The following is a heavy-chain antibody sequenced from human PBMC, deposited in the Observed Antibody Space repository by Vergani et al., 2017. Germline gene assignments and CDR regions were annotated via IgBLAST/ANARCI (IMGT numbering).Heavy chain of an antibody. Sequence: EVQLVQSGAEVKTPGESLKISCKGSGYSFTSYWIGWVRQMPGKGVEGMGIIYPCDSETRYSPCFRGQVTISADKSIITVYLQWSRLKASDTAMYYCARHLHLGELSLVGLDYWGQGTLVTVSS. CDR1: GYSFTSYW. CDR2: IYPCDSET. V-gene: IGHV5-51*01. D-gene: IGHD3-16*02. J-gene: IGHJ4*02. CDR3: ARHLHLGELSLVGLDY.